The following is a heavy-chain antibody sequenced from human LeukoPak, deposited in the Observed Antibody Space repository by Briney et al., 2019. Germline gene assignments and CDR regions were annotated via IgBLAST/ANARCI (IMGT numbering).Heavy chain of an antibody. CDR2: IYYSGST. Sequence: SETLSLTCAVYGGSFSGYYWSWIRQPPGKGLEWIGYIYYSGSTNYNPSLKSRVTISVDTSKNQFSLKLSSVTAADTAVYYCASVQGYYDSSGYYWNWFDPWGQGTLVTVSS. J-gene: IGHJ5*02. D-gene: IGHD3-22*01. V-gene: IGHV4-59*08. CDR3: ASVQGYYDSSGYYWNWFDP. CDR1: GGSFSGYY.